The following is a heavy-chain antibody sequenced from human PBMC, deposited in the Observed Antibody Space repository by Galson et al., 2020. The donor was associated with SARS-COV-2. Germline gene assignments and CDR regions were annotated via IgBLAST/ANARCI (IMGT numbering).Heavy chain of an antibody. J-gene: IGHJ3*02. Sequence: ETSETLSLTCTVSGGSISSGDYYWSWIRQPPGKGLEWIGYIYYSGSTYYNPSLKSRVTISVDTSKNQFSLKLSSVTAADTAVYYCARARTLYDFWSGYYAIVAFDIWGQGTMVTVSS. CDR2: IYYSGST. V-gene: IGHV4-30-4*01. CDR1: GGSISSGDYY. D-gene: IGHD3-3*01. CDR3: ARARTLYDFWSGYYAIVAFDI.